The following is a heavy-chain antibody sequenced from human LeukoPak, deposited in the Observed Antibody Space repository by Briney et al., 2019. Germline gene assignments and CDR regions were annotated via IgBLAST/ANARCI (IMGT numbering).Heavy chain of an antibody. D-gene: IGHD2-15*01. Sequence: SQTLSLTCAISGDSVSSNSTAWNWIRHSPSRGLEWLGRTYYRSKWYNDYAVSVKSRITINPDTSKNQFSLQLNSVTPEDTAVYFCARGDCSGGICYSDSAFDVWGQGTMVTVSS. CDR3: ARGDCSGGICYSDSAFDV. CDR1: GDSVSSNSTA. V-gene: IGHV6-1*01. CDR2: TYYRSKWYN. J-gene: IGHJ3*01.